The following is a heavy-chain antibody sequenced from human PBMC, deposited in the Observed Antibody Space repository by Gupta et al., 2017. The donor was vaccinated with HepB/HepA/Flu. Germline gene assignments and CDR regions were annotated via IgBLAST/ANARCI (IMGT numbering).Heavy chain of an antibody. Sequence: EVQLVESGGGLVQPGGSLRLSCAASGFTVSSNYMSWVRQAPGKGLEWVSVIYSGGSTYYADSVKGRFTISRHNSKNTLYLQMNSLRAEDTAVYYCASSITMVRGEGPSRVDYWGQGTLVTVSS. D-gene: IGHD3-10*01. V-gene: IGHV3-53*04. CDR3: ASSITMVRGEGPSRVDY. J-gene: IGHJ4*02. CDR1: GFTVSSNY. CDR2: IYSGGST.